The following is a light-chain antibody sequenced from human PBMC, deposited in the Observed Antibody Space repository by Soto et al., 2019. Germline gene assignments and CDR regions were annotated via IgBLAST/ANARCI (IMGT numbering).Light chain of an antibody. V-gene: IGLV1-40*01. CDR1: SSNIGAGYE. CDR2: ENN. CDR3: QSYDSSLSGYV. Sequence: QSVLTQPPSVSEAPGQRVTISCTGSSSNIGAGYEAHWYQQGPGTAPKLLIYENNNRPSGVPDRFSGSKSGTSASLAITGLQAEDEAEYYGQSYDSSLSGYVFGTGTKLTVL. J-gene: IGLJ1*01.